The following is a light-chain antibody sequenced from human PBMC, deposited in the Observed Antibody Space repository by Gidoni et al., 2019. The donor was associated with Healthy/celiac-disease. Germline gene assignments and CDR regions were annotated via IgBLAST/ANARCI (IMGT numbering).Light chain of an antibody. Sequence: DIQMTQSTSSLSASVGDRVTITCRASQSISSYLNWYQQKPGKAPKLLIYAASSLQSGVPSRFSGSVSGTDFTLTISSLPPEDFATYYCQQSYSTPLTCGGGTKVEIK. V-gene: IGKV1-39*01. CDR1: QSISSY. CDR3: QQSYSTPLT. CDR2: AAS. J-gene: IGKJ4*01.